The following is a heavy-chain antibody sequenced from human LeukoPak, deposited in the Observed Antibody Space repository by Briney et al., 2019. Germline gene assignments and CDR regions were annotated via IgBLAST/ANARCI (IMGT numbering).Heavy chain of an antibody. V-gene: IGHV1-8*01. Sequence: GASVKVSCKASGYTFTSYDINWVRQATGQGLEWMGWMNPNSGNTGYAQKFQGRVTMTRNTSISTAYMELSSLRSEDTAVYYCARGTRNRGWYRGGDYYYYYMDVWGKGTTVTVSS. D-gene: IGHD6-19*01. CDR1: GYTFTSYD. CDR3: ARGTRNRGWYRGGDYYYYYMDV. J-gene: IGHJ6*03. CDR2: MNPNSGNT.